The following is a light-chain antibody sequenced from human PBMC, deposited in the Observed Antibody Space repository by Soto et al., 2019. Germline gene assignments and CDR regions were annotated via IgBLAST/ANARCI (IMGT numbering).Light chain of an antibody. CDR1: SSDVGGYNY. CDR3: SSYTSSSTPVV. Sequence: QSALTHPASVSGSPGQSITNSCTGTSSDVGGYNYVSWYQQHPGKAPKLMIYDVSNRPSGVSNRFSGSKSGNTASLTISGLQAEDEADYYCSSYTSSSTPVVFGGGTQLTVL. CDR2: DVS. J-gene: IGLJ2*01. V-gene: IGLV2-14*01.